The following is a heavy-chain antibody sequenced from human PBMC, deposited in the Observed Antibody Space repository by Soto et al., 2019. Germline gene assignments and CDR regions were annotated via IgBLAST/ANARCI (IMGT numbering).Heavy chain of an antibody. CDR1: GFTVSSNY. D-gene: IGHD3-9*01. Sequence: VQVVESGGGLVQPGGSLRLSCSASGFTVSSNYMSWVRQAPGKGLEWVSVIYAGGDTYYADSVKGRFTISRDNSKNALYLQMTSLRADDTAVYYCARGSNYDILTGYDDYCGQGTLVTVSS. CDR2: IYAGGDT. J-gene: IGHJ4*02. CDR3: ARGSNYDILTGYDDY. V-gene: IGHV3-66*01.